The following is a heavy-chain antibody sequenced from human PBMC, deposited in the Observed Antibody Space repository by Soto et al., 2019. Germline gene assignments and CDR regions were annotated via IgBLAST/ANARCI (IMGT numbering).Heavy chain of an antibody. V-gene: IGHV3-48*03. CDR1: GFTFSSYE. CDR3: ARADYYYYYGMDV. J-gene: IGHJ6*02. Sequence: PGGSLRLSCAASGFTFSSYEMNWVRQAPGKGLEWVSYISSSGSTIYYADSVKGRFTISRDNAKNSLYLQMNSLRAEDTAVYYCARADYYYYYGMDVWGQGTTVTVYS. CDR2: ISSSGSTI.